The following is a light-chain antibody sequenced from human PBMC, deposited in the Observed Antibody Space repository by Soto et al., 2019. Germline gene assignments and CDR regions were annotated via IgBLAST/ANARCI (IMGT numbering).Light chain of an antibody. CDR1: QSIGSW. Sequence: DIQMTQSPSTLSASVGDRVTITCRASQSIGSWLAWYQQKPGRAPKLLIYDVSSLESGVPSRFSGSGSGTEFTLTISSLQPDDFATYYCQQYKSYSWTFGQGTKVEIK. CDR2: DVS. J-gene: IGKJ1*01. CDR3: QQYKSYSWT. V-gene: IGKV1-5*01.